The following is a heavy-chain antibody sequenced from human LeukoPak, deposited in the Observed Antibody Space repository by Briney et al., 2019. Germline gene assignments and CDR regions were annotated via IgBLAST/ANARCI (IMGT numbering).Heavy chain of an antibody. J-gene: IGHJ4*02. CDR1: GGSISSNY. Sequence: PSETLSLTCTVSGGSISSNYWSWIRQPPGEGLEWIGYISYTESTKYNPSLQSRLTISRDTSKNQFSLRLTSVTAADTAVYYCARATDSSGPYGDYWGQGTLVTVSS. V-gene: IGHV4-59*01. D-gene: IGHD3-22*01. CDR3: ARATDSSGPYGDY. CDR2: ISYTEST.